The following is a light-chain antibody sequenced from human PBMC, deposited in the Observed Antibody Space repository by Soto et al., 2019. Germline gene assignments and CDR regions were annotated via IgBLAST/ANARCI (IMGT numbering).Light chain of an antibody. CDR2: INYDGTH. J-gene: IGLJ3*02. CDR3: QSLGTGIQV. V-gene: IGLV4-69*01. Sequence: QLLLTQSPAASASLGASVKLTCTLSSGYSTYAIAWRQQQSEKGPRFLMKINYDGTHSKGDGFFDRFSGSSSGAERHLTISSLQSEDEADYYCQSLGTGIQVFGGGTKLTVL. CDR1: SGYSTYA.